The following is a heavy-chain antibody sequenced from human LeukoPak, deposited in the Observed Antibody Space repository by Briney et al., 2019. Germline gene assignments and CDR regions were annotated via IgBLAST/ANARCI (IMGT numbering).Heavy chain of an antibody. Sequence: SETLSLTCTVSGGSISSYYWTWIRQPPGKGLEWIGYIYYSGSTNYNPSLKSRVTISVDTSKNQFSLKLSSMTAADTAVYYCARHRGIAVAGIYFDYWGQGTLVTVSS. J-gene: IGHJ4*02. CDR2: IYYSGST. D-gene: IGHD6-19*01. V-gene: IGHV4-59*08. CDR3: ARHRGIAVAGIYFDY. CDR1: GGSISSYY.